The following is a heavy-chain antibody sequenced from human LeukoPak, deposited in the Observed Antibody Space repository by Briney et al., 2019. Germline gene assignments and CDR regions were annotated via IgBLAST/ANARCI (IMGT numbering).Heavy chain of an antibody. J-gene: IGHJ4*02. D-gene: IGHD6-19*01. CDR1: GFTLGSHD. CDR3: AKGGQVTMAVAMYYFDQ. Sequence: GGSLRLSCTASGFTLGSHDMHWVRQIPGQGLEWVAAVSSGFHAFFADSVQGRFTVSREDARNSLYLQMNSLRAEDTALYYCAKGGQVTMAVAMYYFDQWGQGTLVTVSS. CDR2: VSSGFHA. V-gene: IGHV3-13*01.